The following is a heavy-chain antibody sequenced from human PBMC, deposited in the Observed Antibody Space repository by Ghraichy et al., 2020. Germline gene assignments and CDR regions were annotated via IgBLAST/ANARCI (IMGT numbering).Heavy chain of an antibody. CDR1: GFTFSSYA. D-gene: IGHD6-13*01. J-gene: IGHJ4*02. CDR3: AKAPRQQLVEREFDY. V-gene: IGHV3-23*01. Sequence: GGSLRLSCAASGFTFSSYAMSWVRQAPGKGLEWVSAISGSGGSTYYADSVKGRFTISRDNSKNTLYLQMNSLRAEDTAVYYCAKAPRQQLVEREFDYWGQGTLVTVSS. CDR2: ISGSGGST.